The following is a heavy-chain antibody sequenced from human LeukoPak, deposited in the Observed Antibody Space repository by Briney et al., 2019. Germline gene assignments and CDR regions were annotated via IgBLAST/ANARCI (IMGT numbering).Heavy chain of an antibody. Sequence: GGSLRLSCVASGFTFSSYWMSWVRQAPGKGPEWVANIKEDGSEKSYVDSVKGRFTISRDNAKNSLYLEMDSLRVEDTAVYSCARGGVSRAAFDVWGQGTMVTVSS. CDR2: IKEDGSEK. CDR1: GFTFSSYW. J-gene: IGHJ3*01. CDR3: ARGGVSRAAFDV. V-gene: IGHV3-7*05.